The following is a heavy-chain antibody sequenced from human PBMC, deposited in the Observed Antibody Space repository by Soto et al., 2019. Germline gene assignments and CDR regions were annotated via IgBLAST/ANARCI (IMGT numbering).Heavy chain of an antibody. CDR2: ISAYNGNT. CDR3: ARDVYLRETARAFDI. V-gene: IGHV1-18*01. J-gene: IGHJ3*02. CDR1: GYTFTSYG. Sequence: GASVKVSCKASGYTFTSYGISWVRQAPGQGLEWMGWISAYNGNTNYAQKLQGRVTMTTDTSTSTAYMELRSLRSDDTAVYYCARDVYLRETARAFDIWGQGTMVTVSS. D-gene: IGHD2-8*01.